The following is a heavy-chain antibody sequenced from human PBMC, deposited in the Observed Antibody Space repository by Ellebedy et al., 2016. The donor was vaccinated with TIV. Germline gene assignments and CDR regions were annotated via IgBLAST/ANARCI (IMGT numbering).Heavy chain of an antibody. J-gene: IGHJ4*02. Sequence: GESLKISXAASGFTFSDYHMTWVRQAPGKGLDWVALISFDGSNKFYADSVRGRFTISRDNSRNTLYLQLTSLRPEDTAVYHCARSVAGSPDYWGQGTLVTVSS. D-gene: IGHD6-19*01. CDR2: ISFDGSNK. CDR3: ARSVAGSPDY. CDR1: GFTFSDYH. V-gene: IGHV3-30-3*01.